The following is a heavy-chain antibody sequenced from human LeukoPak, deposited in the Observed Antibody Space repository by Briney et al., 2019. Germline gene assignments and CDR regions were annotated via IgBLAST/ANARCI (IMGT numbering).Heavy chain of an antibody. CDR3: ARGMEPYYYMDV. CDR2: ISAYNGNT. CDR1: GYTFTNYA. J-gene: IGHJ6*03. V-gene: IGHV1-18*01. D-gene: IGHD1-26*01. Sequence: ASVKVSCKASGYTFTNYAISWVRQAPGQGREWVGWISAYNGNTNYAQTLQGRVTMTTDTSTSTAYMDLRSLRSDDTAVYYCARGMEPYYYMDVWGKGTTVTVSS.